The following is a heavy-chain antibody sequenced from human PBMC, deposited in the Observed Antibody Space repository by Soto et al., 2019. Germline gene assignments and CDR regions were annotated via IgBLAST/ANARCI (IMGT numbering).Heavy chain of an antibody. Sequence: SETLSLTCTVSGGSISSYYWSWIRQPPGKGLEWIGYIYYSGSTNYNPSLKSRVTISVDTSKNQFSLKLSSVTAADTAVYYCARLQGAAPSGYYYMDVWGKGTTVTVSS. J-gene: IGHJ6*03. V-gene: IGHV4-59*08. CDR3: ARLQGAAPSGYYYMDV. CDR2: IYYSGST. CDR1: GGSISSYY. D-gene: IGHD6-13*01.